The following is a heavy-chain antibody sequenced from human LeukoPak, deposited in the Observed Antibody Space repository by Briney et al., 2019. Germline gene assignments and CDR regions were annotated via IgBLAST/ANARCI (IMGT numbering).Heavy chain of an antibody. D-gene: IGHD3-16*01. J-gene: IGHJ5*02. Sequence: SETLSLTCTVSGGSISSSSYYWGWIRQPPGKGLEWIGSIYYSGSTYYNPSLKSRVTISVDTSKNQFSLKLSSVTAADTAVYYCARVPLYHFGFDPWGQGTLVTVSS. CDR1: GGSISSSSYY. CDR3: ARVPLYHFGFDP. V-gene: IGHV4-39*07. CDR2: IYYSGST.